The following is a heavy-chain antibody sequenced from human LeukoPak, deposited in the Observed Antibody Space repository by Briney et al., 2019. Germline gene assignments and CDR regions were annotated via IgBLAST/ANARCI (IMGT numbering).Heavy chain of an antibody. CDR1: GFTFSSYA. CDR3: AKMGTYDYYDSSDAFDI. CDR2: ISYDGSNK. V-gene: IGHV3-30-3*02. J-gene: IGHJ3*02. Sequence: GGSLRLSCAASGFTFSSYAMHWVRQAPGKGLEWVAVISYDGSNKYYADSVKGRFTISRDNSKNTLYLQMNSLRAEDTAVYYCAKMGTYDYYDSSDAFDIWGQGTMVTVSS. D-gene: IGHD3-22*01.